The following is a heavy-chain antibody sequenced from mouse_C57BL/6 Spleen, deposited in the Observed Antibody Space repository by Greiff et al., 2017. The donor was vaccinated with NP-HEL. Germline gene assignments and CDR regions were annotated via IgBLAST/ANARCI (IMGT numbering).Heavy chain of an antibody. V-gene: IGHV1-15*01. Sequence: VQLQQSGAELVRPGASVTLSCKASGYTFTDYEMHWVKQTPVHGLEWIGAIAPETGGTAYTQKFKGKAILTADKSSSTAYMELRSLTSEDSAVYYGTRSTTTVVRDYFDYWGQGTTLTVSS. J-gene: IGHJ2*01. CDR2: IAPETGGT. CDR1: GYTFTDYE. D-gene: IGHD1-1*01. CDR3: TRSTTTVVRDYFDY.